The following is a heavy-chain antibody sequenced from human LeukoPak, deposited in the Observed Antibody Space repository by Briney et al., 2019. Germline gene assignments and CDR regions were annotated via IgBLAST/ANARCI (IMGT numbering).Heavy chain of an antibody. V-gene: IGHV4-38-2*02. CDR1: GYSISSGYY. Sequence: PSETLSLTCTVSGYSISSGYYWGWIRQPPGKGLEWIGSIYHSGRTFYNPSLKSRVTISVDTSKNQFSLKLTSVTAADTALYYCAKGPYGSGSSKGFFDYWGQGTLVTVSS. CDR3: AKGPYGSGSSKGFFDY. D-gene: IGHD3-10*01. J-gene: IGHJ4*02. CDR2: IYHSGRT.